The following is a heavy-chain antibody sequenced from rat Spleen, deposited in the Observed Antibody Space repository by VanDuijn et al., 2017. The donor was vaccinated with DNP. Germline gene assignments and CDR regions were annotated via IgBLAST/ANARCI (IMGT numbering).Heavy chain of an antibody. CDR3: TRESWGYVMDA. Sequence: QVQLKESGPVLVQASETLSLTCTVSGFSLTNYGVIWVRQSPGKGLEWMGIIWGNGNTDYNSALKSRLSINRDTSKSQVFIKMNSLQTDDTAIYYCTRESWGYVMDAWGQGASVTVSS. V-gene: IGHV2S75*01. CDR1: GFSLTNYG. D-gene: IGHD5-1*01. J-gene: IGHJ4*01. CDR2: IWGNGNT.